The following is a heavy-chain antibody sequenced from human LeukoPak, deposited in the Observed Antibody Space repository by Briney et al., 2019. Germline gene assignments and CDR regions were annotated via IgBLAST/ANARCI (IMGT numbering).Heavy chain of an antibody. CDR3: ARENPWELQYYFDY. V-gene: IGHV3-21*01. CDR1: GFTFSSYS. J-gene: IGHJ4*02. D-gene: IGHD1-26*01. Sequence: PGGSLRLSCAASGFTFSSYSMNWVRQAPGKGLEWVSSISSSSSYIYYADSVKGRFTISRDNAKNSLYLQMNSLRAEDTAVYYCARENPWELQYYFDYWGQGTLVTVSS. CDR2: ISSSSSYI.